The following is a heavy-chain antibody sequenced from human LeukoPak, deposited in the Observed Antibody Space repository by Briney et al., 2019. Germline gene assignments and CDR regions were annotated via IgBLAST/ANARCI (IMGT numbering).Heavy chain of an antibody. Sequence: GASVKVSCKTSGYSFTDYCIHWVRQAPGQGLEWMGWTNTKSGRTSSARKFQGRVTMTRDPSITTVYMDMAWLTSDDTAIYFCARADFIDAGPYLIGPWGQGTLVTVSS. CDR3: ARADFIDAGPYLIGP. D-gene: IGHD3-3*01. V-gene: IGHV1-2*02. CDR1: GYSFTDYC. J-gene: IGHJ5*02. CDR2: TNTKSGRT.